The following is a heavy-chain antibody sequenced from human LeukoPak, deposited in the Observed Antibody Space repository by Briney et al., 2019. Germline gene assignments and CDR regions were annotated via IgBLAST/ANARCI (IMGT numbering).Heavy chain of an antibody. CDR3: TTDGVGVEGATYDN. V-gene: IGHV3-48*03. Sequence: GGSLRLSCAASGFTFSSYEMNWVRQAPGKGLEWVSYISSSGSTIYYADSVKGRFTISRDNSKNTLYLQMNSLRVVEDTAVYYCTTDGVGVEGATYDNWGQGTLVSVSS. CDR1: GFTFSSYE. D-gene: IGHD1-26*01. J-gene: IGHJ4*02. CDR2: ISSSGSTI.